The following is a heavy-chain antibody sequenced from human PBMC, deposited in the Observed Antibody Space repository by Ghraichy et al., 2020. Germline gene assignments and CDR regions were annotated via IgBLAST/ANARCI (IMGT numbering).Heavy chain of an antibody. J-gene: IGHJ5*02. CDR1: GYTFINHD. D-gene: IGHD5-12*01. Sequence: ASVKVSCKASGYTFINHDINWVRQAPGQGLEWMGWMNSNSGNTGYAQKFQGRVTFTRDTSIGTAYMELSSLRSEDTAVYFCARGSGAGGYDWFVPWGQGTLVTVCS. CDR2: MNSNSGNT. CDR3: ARGSGAGGYDWFVP. V-gene: IGHV1-8*03.